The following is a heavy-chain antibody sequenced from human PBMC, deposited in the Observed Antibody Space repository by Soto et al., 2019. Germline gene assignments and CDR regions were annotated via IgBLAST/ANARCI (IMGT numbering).Heavy chain of an antibody. V-gene: IGHV4-39*01. CDR2: IYYSGST. D-gene: IGHD3-9*01. J-gene: IGHJ6*03. CDR3: ARHVPGYFDWLSSLRSDVYYYYYYMDV. Sequence: QLQLQESGPGLVKPSETLSLTCTVSGGSISSSSYYWGWIRQPPGKGLEWIGSIYYSGSTYYNPSLKSRVTISVDTSKNQFSLKLSSVTAADTAVYYCARHVPGYFDWLSSLRSDVYYYYYYMDVWGKGTTVTVSS. CDR1: GGSISSSSYY.